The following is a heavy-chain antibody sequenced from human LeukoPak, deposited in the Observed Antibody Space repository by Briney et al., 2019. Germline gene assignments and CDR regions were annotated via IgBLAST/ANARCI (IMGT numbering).Heavy chain of an antibody. CDR2: IIPIFGTA. CDR3: ARGGEPVGATPNQNYYYYYGMDV. V-gene: IGHV1-69*13. J-gene: IGHJ6*02. Sequence: ASVKVSCKASGGTFSSYAISWVRQAPGQGLEWMGGIIPIFGTANYAQKFQGRVTITADESTSAAYMELSSLRSEDTAVYYCARGGEPVGATPNQNYYYYYGMDVWGQGTTVTVSS. D-gene: IGHD1-26*01. CDR1: GGTFSSYA.